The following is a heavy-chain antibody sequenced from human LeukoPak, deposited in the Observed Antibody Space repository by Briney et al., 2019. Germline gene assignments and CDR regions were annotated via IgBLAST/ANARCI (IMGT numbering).Heavy chain of an antibody. J-gene: IGHJ4*02. CDR1: GFTFSSYS. V-gene: IGHV3-21*01. Sequence: PGGSLRLSCAASGFTFSSYSMNWVRQAPGKGLEGVSSISSSSSYIYYADSVKGRFAISRDNAKNSLYLQMNSLRAEDTAVYYCARDQGSSSDIVDYWGQGTLVTVSS. CDR3: ARDQGSSSDIVDY. CDR2: ISSSSSYI. D-gene: IGHD6-6*01.